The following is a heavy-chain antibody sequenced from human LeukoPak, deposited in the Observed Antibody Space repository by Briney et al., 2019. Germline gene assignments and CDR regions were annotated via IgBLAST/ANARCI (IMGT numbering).Heavy chain of an antibody. CDR3: ARARGYSYGLGDDAFDI. D-gene: IGHD5-18*01. J-gene: IGHJ3*02. CDR1: GYTFTSYG. Sequence: SVKVSCKASGYTFTSYGISWARQAPGQGLEWMGGIIPIFGTANYAQKFQGRVTITADKSTSTAYMELSSLRSEDTAVYYCARARGYSYGLGDDAFDIWGQGTMVTVSS. V-gene: IGHV1-69*06. CDR2: IIPIFGTA.